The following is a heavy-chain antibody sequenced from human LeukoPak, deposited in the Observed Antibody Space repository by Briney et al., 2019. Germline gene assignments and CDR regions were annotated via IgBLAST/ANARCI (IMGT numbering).Heavy chain of an antibody. CDR3: ASSHYDSSGFDY. CDR2: IYTSGST. D-gene: IGHD3-22*01. J-gene: IGHJ4*02. CDR1: GGSISSGSYY. Sequence: SETLSLTCTVSGGSISSGSYYWSWIRQPAGKGLEWIRRIYTSGSTNYNPSLKSRVTISVDTSKNQFSLKLSSVTAADTAVYYCASSHYDSSGFDYWGQGTLVTVSS. V-gene: IGHV4-61*02.